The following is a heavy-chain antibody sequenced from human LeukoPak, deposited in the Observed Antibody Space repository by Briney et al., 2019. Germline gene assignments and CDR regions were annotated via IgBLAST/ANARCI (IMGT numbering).Heavy chain of an antibody. J-gene: IGHJ4*01. CDR3: VSPVFINF. Sequence: GGSLRLSCSASGFPFSTLGMHWVRQAPGKGLEHVSTIGSDGDGTYYADSVRDRFIISRDNSKNAVYLQMSSLRPEDTAVYYCVSPVFINFWGQGTLVTVSS. CDR1: GFPFSTLG. D-gene: IGHD1-14*01. V-gene: IGHV3-64D*06. CDR2: IGSDGDGT.